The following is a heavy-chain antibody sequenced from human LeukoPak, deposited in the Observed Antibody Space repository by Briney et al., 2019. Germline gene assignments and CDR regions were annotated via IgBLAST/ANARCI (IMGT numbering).Heavy chain of an antibody. D-gene: IGHD7-27*01. CDR2: ISSDGLNK. V-gene: IGHV3-30-3*01. J-gene: IGHJ4*02. Sequence: GGSLRLSCAASGFTFNDHPMHWVRLAPHKGLEWVAVISSDGLNKYYSHSAKDRFTVSRDNANNTLYLQMSRLRTEDTAVYYCARDLGILLKLACSWGRGTLVTVSS. CDR1: GFTFNDHP. CDR3: ARDLGILLKLACS.